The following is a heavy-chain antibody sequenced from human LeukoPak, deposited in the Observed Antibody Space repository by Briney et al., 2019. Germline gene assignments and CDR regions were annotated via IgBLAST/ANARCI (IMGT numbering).Heavy chain of an antibody. CDR1: GFTVSSNY. J-gene: IGHJ4*02. D-gene: IGHD3-22*01. CDR2: FYSSGNT. V-gene: IGHV3-66*01. Sequence: GGSLRLSCAASGFTVSSNYMSWVRQAPGQGLEWVSVFYSSGNTYYADSVQGRFTMSRDNPENTLYLQMNSLRAEDTALYYCARAHDRGYYYGFDYWGQGTLVTVSS. CDR3: ARAHDRGYYYGFDY.